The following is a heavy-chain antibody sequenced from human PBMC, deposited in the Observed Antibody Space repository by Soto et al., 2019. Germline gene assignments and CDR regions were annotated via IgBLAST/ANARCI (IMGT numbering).Heavy chain of an antibody. Sequence: ASVKVSCKASGYTFTSYAMHWVRQAPGQRLEWMGWINAGNGNTKYSQKFQGRVTMTRNTSISTAYMELSSLRSEDTAVYYCARSSSAAIVGYYYMDVWGKGPTVTVSS. CDR3: ARSSSAAIVGYYYMDV. V-gene: IGHV1-3*01. J-gene: IGHJ6*03. CDR1: GYTFTSYA. CDR2: INAGNGNT. D-gene: IGHD2-2*01.